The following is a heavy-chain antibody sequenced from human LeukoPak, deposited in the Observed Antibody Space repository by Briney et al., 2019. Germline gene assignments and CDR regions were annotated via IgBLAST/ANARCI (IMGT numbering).Heavy chain of an antibody. CDR3: ARDGPSGSYEI. Sequence: ASVKVSCKASGYTFTNYYISWVRQATGQGLEWMGWMNPAGEDAGYAQKFQGRMTLTRDTSVSTVYMELSSLRSEDTAVYYCARDGPSGSYEIWGQGTLVTVSS. CDR2: MNPAGEDA. V-gene: IGHV1-8*01. D-gene: IGHD1-26*01. J-gene: IGHJ4*02. CDR1: GYTFTNYY.